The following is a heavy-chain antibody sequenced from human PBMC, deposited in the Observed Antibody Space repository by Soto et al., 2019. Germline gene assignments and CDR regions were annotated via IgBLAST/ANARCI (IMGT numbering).Heavy chain of an antibody. CDR2: IDPRSGGA. CDR1: GYAITAYY. V-gene: IGHV1-2*02. CDR3: ARDDYGIYPY. D-gene: IGHD1-26*01. Sequence: ASVKVSCKXSGYAITAYYIHWVRQAPGQGLEWMGWIDPRSGGAIYAQKFQDRVTMTRDTSISTVYMDLSGLRSDDTALYYCARDDYGIYPYWGQGTLVTVS. J-gene: IGHJ4*02.